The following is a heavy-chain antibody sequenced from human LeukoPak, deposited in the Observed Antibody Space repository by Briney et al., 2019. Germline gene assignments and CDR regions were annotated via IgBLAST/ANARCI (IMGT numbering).Heavy chain of an antibody. CDR2: IDPSAGST. CDR3: ARAHYASSNIKVPFDV. CDR1: GYTFTNYY. V-gene: IGHV1-46*01. D-gene: IGHD3-22*01. J-gene: IGHJ6*04. Sequence: ASVKVSSKASGYTFTNYYMHWVRQAPGQGLEWMGVIDPSAGSTTYAQKFQGRVTMTRDTATSTVYMELSSLRSEDTAVYYCARAHYASSNIKVPFDVWGKGTTVTVSS.